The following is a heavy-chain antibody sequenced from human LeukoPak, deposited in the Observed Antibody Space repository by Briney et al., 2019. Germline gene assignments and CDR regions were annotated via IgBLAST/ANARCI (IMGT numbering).Heavy chain of an antibody. J-gene: IGHJ3*02. CDR2: ISGSGAGS. CDR3: AKDGAGDWPDAFDI. Sequence: QAGGSLRLSCAASGFTFSTSAMSWVRQTPGKGLEWVSAISGSGAGSYYADSVKGRFTISRDNSKNTLYLQMNSLRAEDTAVYFCAKDGAGDWPDAFDIWGQGTMVTVSS. CDR1: GFTFSTSA. D-gene: IGHD2-21*02. V-gene: IGHV3-23*01.